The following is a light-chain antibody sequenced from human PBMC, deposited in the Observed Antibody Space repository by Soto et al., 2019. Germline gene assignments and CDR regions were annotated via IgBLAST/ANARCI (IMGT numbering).Light chain of an antibody. CDR1: QSVSSH. V-gene: IGKV3-15*01. CDR2: DSS. Sequence: EIRMTQSPAILSVSPGESATLSCRASQSVSSHVVWYQQKPGQAPRLLISDSSTRATGVPARFSGSGSGTEFTLTISRLEPEDFAVYYCQQYGSSITSGQGTRLEIK. J-gene: IGKJ5*01. CDR3: QQYGSSIT.